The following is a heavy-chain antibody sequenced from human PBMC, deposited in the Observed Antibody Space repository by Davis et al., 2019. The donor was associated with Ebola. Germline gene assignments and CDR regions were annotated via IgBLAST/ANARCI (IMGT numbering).Heavy chain of an antibody. CDR1: GFTFSNAW. Sequence: PGGSLRLSCAASGFTFSNAWMSWVRQAPGKGLEWVGRIKSKTDGGTTDYAAPVKGRFTISRDDSKNTLYLQMNSLKTEDTAVYYCTTIGYCSGGSCYYHYYYYYMDVWGIGTTVTVSS. J-gene: IGHJ6*03. V-gene: IGHV3-15*01. CDR2: IKSKTDGGTT. CDR3: TTIGYCSGGSCYYHYYYYYMDV. D-gene: IGHD2-15*01.